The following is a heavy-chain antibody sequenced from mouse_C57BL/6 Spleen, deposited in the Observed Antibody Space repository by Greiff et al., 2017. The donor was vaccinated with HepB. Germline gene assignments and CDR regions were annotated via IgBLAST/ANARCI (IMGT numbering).Heavy chain of an antibody. CDR3: ARVGYYGSPYAMDY. V-gene: IGHV3-6*01. J-gene: IGHJ4*01. D-gene: IGHD1-1*01. CDR2: ISYDGSN. CDR1: GYSITSGYY. Sequence: VQLKESGPGLVKPSQSLSLTCSVTGYSITSGYYWNWIRQFPGNKLEWMGYISYDGSNNYNPSLKNRISITRDTSKNQFFLKLNSVTTEDTATYYCARVGYYGSPYAMDYWGQGTSVTVSS.